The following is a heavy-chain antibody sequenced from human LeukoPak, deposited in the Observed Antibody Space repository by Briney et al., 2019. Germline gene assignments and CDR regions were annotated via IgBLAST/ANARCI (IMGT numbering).Heavy chain of an antibody. Sequence: PGGSLRLSWAASGFTFSSYWMHWVRQAPGKGLVWASRINSDGSSTSYADSVKGRFTISRDNAKNTLYLQMNSLRAEDTAVYYCARVGYCSSTSCYVGHDWGQGTLVTVSS. CDR3: ARVGYCSSTSCYVGHD. CDR2: INSDGSST. J-gene: IGHJ4*02. V-gene: IGHV3-74*01. CDR1: GFTFSSYW. D-gene: IGHD2-2*01.